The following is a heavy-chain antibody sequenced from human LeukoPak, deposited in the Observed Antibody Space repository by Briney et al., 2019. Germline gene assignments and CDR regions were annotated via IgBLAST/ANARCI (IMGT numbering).Heavy chain of an antibody. CDR3: AKAAGYYSNWFDF. Sequence: GSLRLSCSASGFTFNRYAMNWVRQAPGKGLEWASAISGTGASTYYADSVKGRFTISRDTSKNTLYLQMNSLRVEDTAVYYCAKAAGYYSNWFDFWGQGTLVTVSS. CDR1: GFTFNRYA. J-gene: IGHJ5*01. D-gene: IGHD3-10*01. CDR2: ISGTGAST. V-gene: IGHV3-23*01.